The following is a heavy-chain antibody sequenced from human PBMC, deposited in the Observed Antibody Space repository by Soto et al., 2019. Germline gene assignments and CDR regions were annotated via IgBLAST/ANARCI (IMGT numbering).Heavy chain of an antibody. V-gene: IGHV4-30-4*01. D-gene: IGHD2-15*01. Sequence: QVQLQESGPGLVKPSQTLSLTCTVSGGSISSGDYYWSSIRQPLGKGMEWTGYVYSSGSTYYNPSLKSRVTISVDTSKNQFSLKLSSVTAADTAVYYCARNLGYCSGGSCFRGAFAIWGQGTMVTVSS. CDR2: VYSSGST. J-gene: IGHJ3*02. CDR1: GGSISSGDYY. CDR3: ARNLGYCSGGSCFRGAFAI.